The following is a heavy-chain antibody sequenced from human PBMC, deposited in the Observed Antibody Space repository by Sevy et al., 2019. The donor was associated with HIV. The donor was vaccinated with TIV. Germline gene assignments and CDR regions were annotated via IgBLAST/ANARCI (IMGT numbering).Heavy chain of an antibody. D-gene: IGHD3-10*01. CDR2: VSFASNYI. Sequence: LGGSLRLSCAASGFTFNSYTMNWVRQAPGKGLEWVSSVSFASNYIYYADSVRGRFTISRDNAKNSLYLQMNSLRAEDTAVYYCARPYGSGSWEAFDLWGQGTMVTVSS. J-gene: IGHJ3*01. CDR1: GFTFNSYT. V-gene: IGHV3-21*01. CDR3: ARPYGSGSWEAFDL.